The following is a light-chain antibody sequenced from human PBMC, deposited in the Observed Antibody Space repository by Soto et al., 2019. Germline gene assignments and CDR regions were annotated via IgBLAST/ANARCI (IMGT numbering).Light chain of an antibody. CDR1: QSVSSSY. J-gene: IGKJ4*01. CDR2: GAS. Sequence: EIVLTQSPGTLSLSPGERATLSCRASQSVSSSYLAWYQQKPGQAPRLLIYGASSRATGIPDRVSGSWSGTNFTLTISRLEPEDFAVYYCQQNGSSPLTFGGGTKVEIK. V-gene: IGKV3-20*01. CDR3: QQNGSSPLT.